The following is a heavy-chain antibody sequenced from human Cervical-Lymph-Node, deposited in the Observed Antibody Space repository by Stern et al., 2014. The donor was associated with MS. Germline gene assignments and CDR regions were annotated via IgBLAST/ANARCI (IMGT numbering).Heavy chain of an antibody. J-gene: IGHJ5*02. CDR1: GGSLSSYS. CDR2: IYYSGST. CDR3: ARVRGDILTGYSHWFDP. Sequence: QVQLQESGPGLVKPSETLSLTCTVSGGSLSSYSWSWIRQPPGKGLEWIGYIYYSGSTNYNPSLKSRVTISVDTSKNQFSLKLSSVTAADTAVYYCARVRGDILTGYSHWFDPWGQGTLVTVSS. V-gene: IGHV4-59*01. D-gene: IGHD3-9*01.